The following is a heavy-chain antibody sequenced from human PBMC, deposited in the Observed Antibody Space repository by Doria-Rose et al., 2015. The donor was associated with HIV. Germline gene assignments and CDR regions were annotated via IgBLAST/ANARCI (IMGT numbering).Heavy chain of an antibody. J-gene: IGHJ5*02. Sequence: EVQLLETGGGLGRPGGSARLPWAASGVCFPKAWMSWVRQAPGKGLEWVGRIKSKADGGTTDYAAPVKGRFTISRDDSKNNFYLQMNSLKTEDTGVYYCTRATYYDFWSGGDPWGQGT. CDR3: TRATYYDFWSGGDP. CDR2: IKSKADGGTT. CDR1: GVCFPKAW. D-gene: IGHD3-3*01. V-gene: IGHV3-15*01.